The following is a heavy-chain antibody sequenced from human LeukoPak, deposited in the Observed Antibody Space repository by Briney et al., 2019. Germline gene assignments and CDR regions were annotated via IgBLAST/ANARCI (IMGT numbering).Heavy chain of an antibody. J-gene: IGHJ3*02. Sequence: ASVKVSCKASGYTFTSYYMHWVRQAPGQGLEWVGIINPSGDPTTYAQKFQGRVTMTSDMSTSTVYMELSSLRSEDTAVYYCARDNYEDSAFDIWGQGTMVTVSS. CDR2: INPSGDPT. D-gene: IGHD3-22*01. V-gene: IGHV1-46*01. CDR3: ARDNYEDSAFDI. CDR1: GYTFTSYY.